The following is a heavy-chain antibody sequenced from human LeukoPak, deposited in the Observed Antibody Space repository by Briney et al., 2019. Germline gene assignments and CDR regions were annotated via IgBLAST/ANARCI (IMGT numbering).Heavy chain of an antibody. CDR3: ARHTSSYYYYMDV. CDR1: GGSISSYY. D-gene: IGHD6-6*01. V-gene: IGHV4-59*05. CDR2: IYYSGST. J-gene: IGHJ6*03. Sequence: SETLSLTCRVSGGSISSYYWSWIRQPAGKGREWIGRIYYSGSTYYNPSLKSRVTISVDTSKNQFSLKLSSVTAADTAVFYCARHTSSYYYYMDVWGKGTTVTVSS.